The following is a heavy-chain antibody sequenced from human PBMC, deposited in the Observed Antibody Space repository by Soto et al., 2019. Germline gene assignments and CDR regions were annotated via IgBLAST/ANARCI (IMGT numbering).Heavy chain of an antibody. D-gene: IGHD3-10*01. CDR3: ARGDRGGSGSPASYYYSGLDV. CDR1: GFTFSSYA. Sequence: DVQLLESGGHLVQPGGSLRLSCAASGFTFSSYAMSWVRQAPGKGLEWVSSVSAGGDMTYYSDSVKGRFTISRDNSNHALFLQMNSLRIEDTALYYCARGDRGGSGSPASYYYSGLDVWGQWTPVTVS. CDR2: VSAGGDMT. V-gene: IGHV3-23*01. J-gene: IGHJ6*02.